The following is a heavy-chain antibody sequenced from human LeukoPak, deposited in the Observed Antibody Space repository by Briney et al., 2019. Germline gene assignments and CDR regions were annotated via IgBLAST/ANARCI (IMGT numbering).Heavy chain of an antibody. J-gene: IGHJ4*02. CDR3: AEAAWEYCGGDCYPHVY. Sequence: GGSLRLSCAASGFTFSDYYMSWIRQAPGKGLEWVSYISSSASTIYYADSVKGRFTISRDNSKKMLDLQMNSLRAEDTAVYYCAEAAWEYCGGDCYPHVYWGQGTLVTVSS. CDR2: ISSSASTI. V-gene: IGHV3-11*01. CDR1: GFTFSDYY. D-gene: IGHD2-21*02.